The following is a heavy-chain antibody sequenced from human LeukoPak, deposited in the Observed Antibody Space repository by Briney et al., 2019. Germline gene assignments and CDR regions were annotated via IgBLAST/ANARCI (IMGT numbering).Heavy chain of an antibody. CDR2: ISSSGSFI. J-gene: IGHJ6*03. CDR3: ARGSRPRIAVAGACMDV. Sequence: GGSLRLSCAASGFTFSDYYMSWIRQAPGKGLEWVSYISSSGSFIYYADSVKGRFTISRDNAKNSLYLHMNSLRAEDTAVYYCARGSRPRIAVAGACMDVWGKGTTVTVSS. D-gene: IGHD6-19*01. CDR1: GFTFSDYY. V-gene: IGHV3-11*04.